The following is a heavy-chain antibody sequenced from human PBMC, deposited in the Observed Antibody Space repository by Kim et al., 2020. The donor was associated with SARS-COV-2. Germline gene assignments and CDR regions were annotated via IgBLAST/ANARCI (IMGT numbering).Heavy chain of an antibody. Sequence: SETLSLTCTVSGGSISSYYWSWIRQPPGKGLEWIGYIYYSGSTNYNPSLKSRVTISVDTSKNQFSLKLSSVTAADTAVYYCARSWGSGAWWTWFDPWGQGTLVTVSS. D-gene: IGHD2-15*01. CDR2: IYYSGST. CDR3: ARSWGSGAWWTWFDP. CDR1: GGSISSYY. J-gene: IGHJ5*02. V-gene: IGHV4-59*08.